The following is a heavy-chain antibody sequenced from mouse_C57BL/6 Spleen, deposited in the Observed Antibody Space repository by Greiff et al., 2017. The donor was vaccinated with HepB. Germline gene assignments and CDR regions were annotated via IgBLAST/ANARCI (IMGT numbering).Heavy chain of an antibody. CDR1: GFSLPSYG. Sequence: VQRVESGPGLVQPSQSLSITCTVSGFSLPSYGVHWVRQSPGKGLEWLGVIWSGGSTDYNAAFISRLSISKDNSTSQVFFKMNSLQADDTARYYCAQLYDGAYWGQGTLVTVSA. J-gene: IGHJ3*01. V-gene: IGHV2-2*01. CDR2: IWSGGST. CDR3: AQLYDGAY. D-gene: IGHD2-3*01.